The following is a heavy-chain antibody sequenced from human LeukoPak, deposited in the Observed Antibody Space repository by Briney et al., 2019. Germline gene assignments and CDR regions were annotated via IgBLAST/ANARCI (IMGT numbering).Heavy chain of an antibody. CDR1: GFTFGSFA. J-gene: IGHJ4*02. CDR2: LSYDGSNK. V-gene: IGHV3-30*04. Sequence: GGSLSLTCAASGFTFGSFAMHWVRQPPGKGLEWVTGLSYDGSNKNYARSVKGRFTISRDNSKNTLYLQLNSLRAEDTAVYYCARDPDSSGYYVFDYWGQGTLVTVSS. CDR3: ARDPDSSGYYVFDY. D-gene: IGHD3-22*01.